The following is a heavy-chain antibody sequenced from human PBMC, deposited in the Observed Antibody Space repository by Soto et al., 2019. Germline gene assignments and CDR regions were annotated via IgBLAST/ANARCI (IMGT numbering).Heavy chain of an antibody. J-gene: IGHJ5*02. CDR1: GFSLSTSGAA. CDR2: IYWDGDK. Sequence: QINLIESGPTLVKPTQTLTLTCTLSGFSLSTSGAAVGWVRQPPGRALEWLALIYWDGDKRYNASLGNRLTITKDTSMNQVVLTLTNVDTADTATYYCAHRATMTIFGLIIDNGIWFDPWGQGTRVIVSS. V-gene: IGHV2-5*02. D-gene: IGHD3-3*01. CDR3: AHRATMTIFGLIIDNGIWFDP.